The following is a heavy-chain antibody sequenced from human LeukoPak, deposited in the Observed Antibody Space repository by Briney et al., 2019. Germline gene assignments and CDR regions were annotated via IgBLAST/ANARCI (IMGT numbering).Heavy chain of an antibody. J-gene: IGHJ4*02. Sequence: SETLSLTCIVSGGSISTSSYYWGWIRQPPGKGLEWIGSISYSGSTYYNPSLKSRVTISVDTSNNQFSLRLSSVTAADTAVYYCARRGYSYGYADYWGQGTLVTVSS. D-gene: IGHD5-18*01. CDR1: GGSISTSSYY. CDR3: ARRGYSYGYADY. V-gene: IGHV4-39*01. CDR2: ISYSGST.